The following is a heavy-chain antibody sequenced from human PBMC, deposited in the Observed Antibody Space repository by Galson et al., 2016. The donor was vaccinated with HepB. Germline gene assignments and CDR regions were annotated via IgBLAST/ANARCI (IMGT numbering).Heavy chain of an antibody. J-gene: IGHJ4*02. Sequence: SLRLSCAASGFTFNHYWMNWVRQAPRKGLVWVSRINGDGSSTDYADSVKGRFTISRDNAKNTVYLQMKSLRLEDTAVYYCAIPLLTSYQPFDHWGQGTLVSVS. V-gene: IGHV3-74*01. CDR3: AIPLLTSYQPFDH. CDR2: INGDGSST. CDR1: GFTFNHYW. D-gene: IGHD3-16*02.